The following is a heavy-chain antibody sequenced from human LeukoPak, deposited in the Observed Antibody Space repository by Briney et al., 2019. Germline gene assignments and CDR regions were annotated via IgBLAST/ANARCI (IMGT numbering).Heavy chain of an antibody. Sequence: GGSLRLSCAASGFILSDYHMSWIRQAPGKGLEWVSYISSRNTYTKYADSVKCRLTISRDNAKNSLYLQMNSLRVEDTAVYYCARGYDRGLDYWGQGTLVTVSS. J-gene: IGHJ4*02. V-gene: IGHV3-11*05. CDR2: ISSRNTYT. D-gene: IGHD2-2*01. CDR3: ARGYDRGLDY. CDR1: GFILSDYH.